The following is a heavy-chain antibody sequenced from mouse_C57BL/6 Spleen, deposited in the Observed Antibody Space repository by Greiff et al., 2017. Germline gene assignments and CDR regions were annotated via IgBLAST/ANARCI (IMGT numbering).Heavy chain of an antibody. Sequence: EVQLVESGPGLVKPSQSLSLTCSVTGYSITSGYYWNWIRQFPGNQLEWMGYISYDGSNNYNPSLKNRITITRDTSNNQFFMKLNSVTTEDTATYYCAQEEGAHFDYWGQGTTLTVSS. CDR2: ISYDGSN. CDR3: AQEEGAHFDY. V-gene: IGHV3-6*01. CDR1: GYSITSGYY. J-gene: IGHJ2*01.